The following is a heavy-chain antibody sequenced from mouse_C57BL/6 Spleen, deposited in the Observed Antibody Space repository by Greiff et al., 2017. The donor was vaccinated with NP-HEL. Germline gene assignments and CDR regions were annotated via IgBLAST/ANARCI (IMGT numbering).Heavy chain of an antibody. Sequence: VQLQQSGAELAKPGASVKLSCKASGYTFTSYWMHWVKQRPGQGLEWIGYINPSSGYTKYNQKFKDKATLTADKSSSTAYMQLSSLTYEDSAVYYCARASHYYGSSYDYYAMDYWGQGTSVTVSS. CDR3: ARASHYYGSSYDYYAMDY. CDR1: GYTFTSYW. CDR2: INPSSGYT. V-gene: IGHV1-7*01. D-gene: IGHD1-1*01. J-gene: IGHJ4*01.